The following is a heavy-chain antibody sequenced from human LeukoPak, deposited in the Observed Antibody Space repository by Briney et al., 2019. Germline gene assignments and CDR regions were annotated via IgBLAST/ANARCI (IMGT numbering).Heavy chain of an antibody. CDR2: MNPNSGNT. CDR3: ARGPAYYDFWSGYSDY. J-gene: IGHJ4*02. Sequence: GASVKVSCKASGGTFSSYAISWVRQAPGQGLEWVGWMNPNSGNTGYAQKFQGRVTMTRNTSISTAYMELSSLRSEDTAVYYCARGPAYYDFWSGYSDYWGQGTLVTVSS. CDR1: GGTFSSYA. V-gene: IGHV1-8*02. D-gene: IGHD3-3*01.